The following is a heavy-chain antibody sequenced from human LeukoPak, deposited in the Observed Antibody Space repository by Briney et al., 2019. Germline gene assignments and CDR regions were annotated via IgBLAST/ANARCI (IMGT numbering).Heavy chain of an antibody. CDR3: ARESSVTDAFDI. D-gene: IGHD4-17*01. Sequence: ASVKVSCKASGYTFTSYYMHWVRQAPGQGLAWMGIINPSGGSTSYAQKFQGRVTMTRDTSTSTVYMELSSLRSEDTAVYYCARESSVTDAFDIWGQGTMVTVSS. CDR2: INPSGGST. CDR1: GYTFTSYY. V-gene: IGHV1-46*03. J-gene: IGHJ3*02.